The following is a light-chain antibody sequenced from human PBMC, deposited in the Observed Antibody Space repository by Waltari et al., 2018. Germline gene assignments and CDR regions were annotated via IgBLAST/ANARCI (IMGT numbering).Light chain of an antibody. CDR2: DAS. CDR3: QQRNDWPPT. CDR1: RSVSVY. J-gene: IGKJ1*01. Sequence: EIVLTQSPATLSLSPGERATRPCRTSRSVSVYLAWYQHKPGQAPRLLLSDASNRATGIPARFSGSGSETDFTLSINNLEPDDSATYYCQQRNDWPPTFGRGTKLE. V-gene: IGKV3-11*01.